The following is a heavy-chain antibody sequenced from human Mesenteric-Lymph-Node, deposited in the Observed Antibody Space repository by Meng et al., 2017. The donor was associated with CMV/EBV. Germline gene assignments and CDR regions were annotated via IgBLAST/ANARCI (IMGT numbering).Heavy chain of an antibody. CDR3: ARGGYYDSSVYPDY. CDR1: RGNFSNYG. D-gene: IGHD3-22*01. V-gene: IGHV1-69*05. Sequence: SVKVSCKASRGNFSNYGINWVRQAPRQGLEWMGGIIPIFDTANYAQKFQGRVTITTDESRSAVYMELSSLTSEDTAVYYCARGGYYDSSVYPDYWGQGTLVTVSS. CDR2: IIPIFDTA. J-gene: IGHJ4*02.